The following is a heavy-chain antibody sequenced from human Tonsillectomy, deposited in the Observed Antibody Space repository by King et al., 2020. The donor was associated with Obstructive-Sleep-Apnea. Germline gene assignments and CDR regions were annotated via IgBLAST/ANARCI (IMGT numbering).Heavy chain of an antibody. Sequence: VQLQESGPGLVKPSETLSLTCTVSGGSISSYYWSWIRQPPGKGLEWIGYIYYSGNTNYNPSLKSRVTISVDTSKNQFSLKLSSVTTADTAVYYCARGXYFXGXVAGRXXXWGXXXXXTVXS. CDR2: IYYSGNT. CDR3: ARGXYFXGXVAGRXXX. CDR1: GGSISSYY. J-gene: IGHJ4*02. V-gene: IGHV4-59*01. D-gene: IGHD3-10*01.